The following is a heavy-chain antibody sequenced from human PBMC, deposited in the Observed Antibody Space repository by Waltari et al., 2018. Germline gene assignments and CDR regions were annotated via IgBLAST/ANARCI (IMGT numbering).Heavy chain of an antibody. CDR1: GFTFSNHW. Sequence: EVQLVESGGDLVHPGGSLRVSCAASGFTFSNHWMGWVRQAAGKGLEWVANIKQDGSEQNYADSVMGRFTISRDNAKNSLYLEMNSLRPEDTAVYYCARLWNGPDSWGQGTLVTVSS. CDR2: IKQDGSEQ. D-gene: IGHD1-1*01. J-gene: IGHJ4*02. V-gene: IGHV3-7*03. CDR3: ARLWNGPDS.